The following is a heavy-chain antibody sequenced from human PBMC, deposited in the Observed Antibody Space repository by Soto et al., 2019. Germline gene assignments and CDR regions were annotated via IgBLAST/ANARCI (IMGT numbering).Heavy chain of an antibody. V-gene: IGHV3-30*03. CDR1: GFTFGSYG. D-gene: IGHD2-2*02. J-gene: IGHJ4*02. Sequence: QVRLVESGGDLVQPGRSLRLSCAASGFTFGSYGMHWVRQAPGKGLEWVAMISYDGRHQYYADSVKGRFTISRDNFKDTLYLQMNGLTPEDTAIYFCARELAIPPDYYFDYWGQGNLVTVSS. CDR3: ARELAIPPDYYFDY. CDR2: ISYDGRHQ.